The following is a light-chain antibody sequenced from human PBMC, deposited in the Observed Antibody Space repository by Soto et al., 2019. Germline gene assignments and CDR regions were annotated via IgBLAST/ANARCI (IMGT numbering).Light chain of an antibody. CDR2: DAS. CDR1: ESVSSN. Sequence: EKVMTQSPATLSVSPGERVTLSCRASESVSSNLAWYHQRPGQAPRLLIYDASTSATGIPARLSGSGSGAEFTLTISSMQSEDFGVYYCQQYDDWLSLTFGGGTKVQMK. J-gene: IGKJ4*01. CDR3: QQYDDWLSLT. V-gene: IGKV3-15*01.